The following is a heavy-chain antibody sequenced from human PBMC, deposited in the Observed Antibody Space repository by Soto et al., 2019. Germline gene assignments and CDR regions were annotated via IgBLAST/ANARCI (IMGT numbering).Heavy chain of an antibody. D-gene: IGHD2-15*01. J-gene: IGHJ4*02. CDR1: GGSISNYY. V-gene: IGHV4-59*01. CDR3: ARAGAATLSDY. Sequence: SETLSLTCTVSGGSISNYYWSWIRQPPGKGLEWIGYMYYSGSTNYNPSLKSRVTISVDTSKNQFSLKLSSVTAADTAVYYCARAGAATLSDYWGQGTLVPVS. CDR2: MYYSGST.